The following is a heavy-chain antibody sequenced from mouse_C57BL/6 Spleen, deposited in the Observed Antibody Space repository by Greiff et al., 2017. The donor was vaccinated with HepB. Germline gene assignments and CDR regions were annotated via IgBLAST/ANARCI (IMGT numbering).Heavy chain of an antibody. Sequence: EVMLVESEGGLVQPGSSTKLSCTASGFTFSDYYMAWVRQVPEKGLEWVANINYDGSSTYYLDSLKSRFIISRDNAKNILYLQMSSLKSEDTATYYCARGGITTVVATDYWGQGTTLTVSS. V-gene: IGHV5-16*01. CDR2: INYDGSST. D-gene: IGHD1-1*01. J-gene: IGHJ2*01. CDR1: GFTFSDYY. CDR3: ARGGITTVVATDY.